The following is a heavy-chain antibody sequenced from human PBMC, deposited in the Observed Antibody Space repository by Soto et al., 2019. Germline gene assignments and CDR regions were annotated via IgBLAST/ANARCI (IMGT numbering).Heavy chain of an antibody. Sequence: QVQLVQSGAEVKKPGSSVKVSYKASGGTFSSYAISWVRQAPGQGLEWMGGIIPTFGTANYVQKFQGRVTITADKSTSTAYMELSSLGSEDTAVYYCANWISRIAAAGAEYDAFDIWGQGTMVTVSS. CDR3: ANWISRIAAAGAEYDAFDI. J-gene: IGHJ3*02. D-gene: IGHD6-13*01. CDR1: GGTFSSYA. CDR2: IIPTFGTA. V-gene: IGHV1-69*06.